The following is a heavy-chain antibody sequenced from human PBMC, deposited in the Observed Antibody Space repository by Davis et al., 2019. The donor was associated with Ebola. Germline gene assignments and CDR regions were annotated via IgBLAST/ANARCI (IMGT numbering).Heavy chain of an antibody. CDR2: INAGNGNT. CDR3: ARDRGGDYSFDY. V-gene: IGHV1-3*01. J-gene: IGHJ4*02. D-gene: IGHD3-10*01. CDR1: GYSFTNYT. Sequence: ASVKVSCKASGYSFTNYTLHWVRQAPGQRLEWMGWINAGNGNTKYSQKFQGRVTITRDTSASTAYMELSSLRSEDTSVYYCARDRGGDYSFDYWGQGTLVTVSS.